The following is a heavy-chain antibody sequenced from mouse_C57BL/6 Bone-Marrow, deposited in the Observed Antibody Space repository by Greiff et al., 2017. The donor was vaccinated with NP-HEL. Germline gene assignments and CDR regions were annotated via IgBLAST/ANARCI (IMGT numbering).Heavy chain of an antibody. J-gene: IGHJ2*01. CDR1: GYTFTSYW. V-gene: IGHV1-55*01. CDR2: IYPGSGST. D-gene: IGHD2-2*01. Sequence: VQLQQPGAELVKPGASVKMSCKASGYTFTSYWITWVKQRPGQGLEWIGDIYPGSGSTNYNEKFKSKATLTVDTSSSTAYMQLSSLTSEDSAVYYCARGGGYDGGFDYWGQGTTLTVSS. CDR3: ARGGGYDGGFDY.